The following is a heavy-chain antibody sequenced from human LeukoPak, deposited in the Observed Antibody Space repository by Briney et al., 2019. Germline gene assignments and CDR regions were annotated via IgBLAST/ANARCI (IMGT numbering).Heavy chain of an antibody. J-gene: IGHJ4*02. CDR1: GYTFTGYY. CDR2: MNPNSGNT. CDR3: ARSADSSSLLFAS. V-gene: IGHV1-8*02. Sequence: GASVKVSCKVSGYTFTGYYMHWVRQPPGQGLEWMGWMNPNSGNTGYAQKFQGRVTMTRNTSITTAYMELSSLTSEDTAVYYCARSADSSSLLFASWGQGALVTVSS. D-gene: IGHD6-6*01.